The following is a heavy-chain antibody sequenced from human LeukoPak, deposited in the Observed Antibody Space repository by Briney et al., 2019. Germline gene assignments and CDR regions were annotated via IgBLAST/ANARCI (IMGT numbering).Heavy chain of an antibody. V-gene: IGHV3-30-3*01. D-gene: IGHD3-10*01. CDR1: GFTFSNYA. J-gene: IGHJ4*02. CDR3: ASDGGSY. CDR2: ISYDGGNK. Sequence: GGSLRLSCAASGFTFSNYAMHWVRQAPGKGLEWVAVISYDGGNKYHADSVKGRFTMSRDNSKNTLYLQMNSLRVEDTALYYCASDGGSYWGQGTLVTVSS.